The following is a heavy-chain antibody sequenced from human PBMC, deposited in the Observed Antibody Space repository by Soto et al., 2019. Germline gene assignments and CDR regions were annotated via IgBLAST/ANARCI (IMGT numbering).Heavy chain of an antibody. V-gene: IGHV3-23*01. CDR3: AKDPLYYYDSRGSHDY. CDR1: GFTFSSYA. Sequence: EVQLLESGGGLVQPGGSLRLSCAASGFTFSSYAMSWVRQAPGKGLEWVSAISGSGGSTYYADSVKGRFTISRDNSKNTLYLQMNSLRAEDTAVYYCAKDPLYYYDSRGSHDYWGQGTLVTVSS. D-gene: IGHD3-22*01. J-gene: IGHJ4*02. CDR2: ISGSGGST.